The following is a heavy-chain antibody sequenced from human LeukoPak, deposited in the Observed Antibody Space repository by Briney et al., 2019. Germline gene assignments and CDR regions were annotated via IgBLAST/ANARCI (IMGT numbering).Heavy chain of an antibody. CDR3: ARDFPPDY. V-gene: IGHV3-7*01. CDR2: IKQDGSET. Sequence: PGGSLRLSCVASGFTFSSYWMNWVRQAPGKGLEWVANIKQDGSETYYVDSVKGRFTISRDNAKNSLFLQMSSLRVEDTAVYYCARDFPPDYWGQGTLVTVSS. CDR1: GFTFSSYW. J-gene: IGHJ4*02.